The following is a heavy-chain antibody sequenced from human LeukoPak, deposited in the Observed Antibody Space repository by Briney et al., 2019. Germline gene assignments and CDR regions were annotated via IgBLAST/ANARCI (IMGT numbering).Heavy chain of an antibody. CDR3: ARGMAEYSSPSEGLYHLYYFDY. J-gene: IGHJ4*02. CDR2: INHSGST. Sequence: SETLSLTCAVYGGSFSGYYWSWIRQPPGKGLEWIGEINHSGSTNYNPSLKSRVTISVDTSKNQFSLKLSSVTAADTAVYYCARGMAEYSSPSEGLYHLYYFDYWGQGTLVTVSS. V-gene: IGHV4-34*01. CDR1: GGSFSGYY. D-gene: IGHD6-6*01.